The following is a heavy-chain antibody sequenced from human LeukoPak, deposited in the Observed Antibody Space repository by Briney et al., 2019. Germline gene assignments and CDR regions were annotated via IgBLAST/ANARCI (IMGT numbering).Heavy chain of an antibody. CDR3: ARDRLRFLEWSQRGYFDY. CDR1: GFTFSSYW. V-gene: IGHV3-7*01. J-gene: IGHJ4*02. D-gene: IGHD3-3*01. Sequence: GGSLSLSCAASGFTFSSYWMSWVRQAPGKGLEWVANIKQDGSEKYYVDSVKGRFTISRDNAKNSLYLQMNSLRAEDTAVYYCARDRLRFLEWSQRGYFDYWGQGTLVTVSS. CDR2: IKQDGSEK.